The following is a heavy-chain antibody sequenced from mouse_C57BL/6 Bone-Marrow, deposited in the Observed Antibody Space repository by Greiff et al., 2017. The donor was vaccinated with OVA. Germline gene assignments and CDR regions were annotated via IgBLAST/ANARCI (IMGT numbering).Heavy chain of an antibody. J-gene: IGHJ2*01. Sequence: VQLQQPGAELVRPGTSVKVSCKASGYAFTNYLIEWVKQRPGQGLEWIGVINPGSGGTNYNEKFKGKATLTADKSSSTAYMQLSSLTSEDSAVYFCARGRGRDYWGQGTTLTVSS. CDR1: GYAFTNYL. D-gene: IGHD3-3*01. CDR3: ARGRGRDY. CDR2: INPGSGGT. V-gene: IGHV1-54*01.